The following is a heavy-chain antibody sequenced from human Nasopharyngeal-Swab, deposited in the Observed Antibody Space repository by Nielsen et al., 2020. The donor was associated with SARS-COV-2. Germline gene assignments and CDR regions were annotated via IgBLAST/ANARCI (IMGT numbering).Heavy chain of an antibody. CDR3: ARGSSDYVPYFDY. CDR2: IYHSGST. J-gene: IGHJ4*02. Sequence: WIRQPPGKGLEWIGEIYHSGSTNYNPSLKSRVTISVDKSKNQFSLKLSSVTAADTAVYYCARGSSDYVPYFDYWGQGTLVT. D-gene: IGHD4-17*01. V-gene: IGHV4-4*02.